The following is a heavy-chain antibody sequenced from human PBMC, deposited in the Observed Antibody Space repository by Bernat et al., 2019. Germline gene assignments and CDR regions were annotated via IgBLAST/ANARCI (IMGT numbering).Heavy chain of an antibody. J-gene: IGHJ3*02. Sequence: EVQLLESGGGLVQPGGSLRLSCAASGFTFRNFPMSWVRQAPGKGLEWVSSIGGGGDTYYADSVKGRFTFSRDNSKNTLYLQMNSLRVEDTAIYYCAKYGFVTDRGDNGFDIWGQGTVVTVSS. CDR1: GFTFRNFP. D-gene: IGHD3-10*01. V-gene: IGHV3-23*01. CDR2: IGGGGDT. CDR3: AKYGFVTDRGDNGFDI.